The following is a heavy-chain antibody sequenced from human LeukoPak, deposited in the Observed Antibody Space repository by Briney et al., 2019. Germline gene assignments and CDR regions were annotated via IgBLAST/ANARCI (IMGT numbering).Heavy chain of an antibody. D-gene: IGHD3-10*01. CDR3: ARTRYYYNSRSYGAPYYFDY. CDR1: GGSITNYY. J-gene: IGHJ4*02. Sequence: SETLSLTCTVSGGSITNYYWSWIRQPPGRGLEWIGYIYYSGNTNYNPSLRNRVTISVDTAKNQFSLKLSSVTAAHTAVYYCARTRYYYNSRSYGAPYYFDYWGQGTLVTVSS. V-gene: IGHV4-59*08. CDR2: IYYSGNT.